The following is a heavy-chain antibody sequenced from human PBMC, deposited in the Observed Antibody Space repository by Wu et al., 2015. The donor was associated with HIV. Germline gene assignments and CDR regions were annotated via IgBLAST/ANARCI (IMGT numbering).Heavy chain of an antibody. V-gene: IGHV1-69*13. CDR2: IIPIFGSA. CDR1: GGTFSTHI. J-gene: IGHJ6*01. D-gene: IGHD3-22*01. CDR3: AKAVGSTGYAIDN. Sequence: QVQLLQSGAELKRPGSSVKVSCKASGGTFSTHIITWVRQAPGQGLEWMGRIIPIFGSATYAQKFQGRVTISADDSTSTAYMEVNSLRSEDTAVYYCAKAVGSTGYAIDNWGPGNAVTV.